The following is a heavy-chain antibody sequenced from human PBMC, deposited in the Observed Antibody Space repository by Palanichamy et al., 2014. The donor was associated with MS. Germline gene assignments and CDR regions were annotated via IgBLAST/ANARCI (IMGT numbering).Heavy chain of an antibody. V-gene: IGHV3-73*02. CDR3: TLLVTTLTSGPY. CDR2: VRGKSYNYAT. J-gene: IGHJ4*02. D-gene: IGHD4-17*01. Sequence: EVQLVESGGGLVQPGGSLKLSCAASGFTFSASTMHWVRQASGRGLEWVGRVRGKSYNYATTYAESVKGRFTTSRDDSEHTAFLQMNNLKSEDTAVYYCTLLVTTLTSGPYWGRGTLVTVSS. CDR1: GFTFSAST.